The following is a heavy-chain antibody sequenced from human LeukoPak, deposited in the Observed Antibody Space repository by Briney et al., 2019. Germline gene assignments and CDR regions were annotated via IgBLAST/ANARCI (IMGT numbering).Heavy chain of an antibody. Sequence: SETLSLTCTISGDSISSYYWSWIRQPPGKGLEWIGYIYYSGSTNYNPSLKSRVTISVDTSKNQFSLRLSSVTAADTAVYYCARAADYGDYLSPFLHWGQGTLVTVSS. CDR2: IYYSGST. CDR3: ARAADYGDYLSPFLH. J-gene: IGHJ1*01. CDR1: GDSISSYY. D-gene: IGHD4-17*01. V-gene: IGHV4-59*01.